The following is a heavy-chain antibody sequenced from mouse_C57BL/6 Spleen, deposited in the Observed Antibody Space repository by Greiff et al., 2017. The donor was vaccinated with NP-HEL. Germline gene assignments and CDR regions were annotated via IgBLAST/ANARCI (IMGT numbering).Heavy chain of an antibody. J-gene: IGHJ1*03. V-gene: IGHV1-15*01. CDR2: IDPETGGT. D-gene: IGHD1-1*01. CDR1: GYTFTDYE. Sequence: QVQLKQSGAELVRPGASVTLSCKASGYTFTDYEMHWVKQTPVHGLEWIGAIDPETGGTAYNQKFKGKAILTADKSSSTAYMELRSLTSEDSAVYYCTRSYSGYFDVWGTGTTVTVSS. CDR3: TRSYSGYFDV.